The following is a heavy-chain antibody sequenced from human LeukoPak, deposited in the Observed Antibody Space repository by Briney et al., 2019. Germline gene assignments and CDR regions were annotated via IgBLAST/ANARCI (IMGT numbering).Heavy chain of an antibody. CDR1: GYTFTSYD. Sequence: ASVKVSCKASGYTFTSYDINWVRQATGQGLEWMGWMNPNSGNTGYAQKFQGRVTMTRNTSISTAYMELSSLRAEDTAVYYCAKDESRIVVVPAAPLGYWGQGTLVTVSS. J-gene: IGHJ4*02. D-gene: IGHD2-2*01. CDR3: AKDESRIVVVPAAPLGY. CDR2: MNPNSGNT. V-gene: IGHV1-8*01.